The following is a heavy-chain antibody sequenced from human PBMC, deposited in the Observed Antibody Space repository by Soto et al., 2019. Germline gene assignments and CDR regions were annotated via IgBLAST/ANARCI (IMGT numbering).Heavy chain of an antibody. Sequence: SETLSLTCSVSGVAISSSSYWRGWVRQSAGKGLEWIGSIYYNGRTHYNPSLQSRATISVDTSKRQFSLSLTSVTDADTAVYFCARLPVVRGLTDYFPFDPWGQGVLVTVSS. CDR3: ARLPVVRGLTDYFPFDP. CDR2: IYYNGRT. V-gene: IGHV4-39*01. D-gene: IGHD3-10*01. J-gene: IGHJ5*02. CDR1: GVAISSSSYW.